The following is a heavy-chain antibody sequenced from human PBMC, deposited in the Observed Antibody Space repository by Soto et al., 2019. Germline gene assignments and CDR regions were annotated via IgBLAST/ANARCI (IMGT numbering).Heavy chain of an antibody. CDR1: GFTVSNNY. CDR3: ATLPGGGGY. D-gene: IGHD3-10*01. V-gene: IGHV3-53*01. J-gene: IGHJ4*02. CDR2: IYSGGYT. Sequence: EVQLVESGGGLIQPGGSLRLSCAVSGFTVSNNYMSWVRQAPGKGLEGVSVIYSGGYTAYGDSVKGRFTISRDNSKNTLFLKSNTLGAAARAVFYGATLPGGGGYWGQGTLVTVSS.